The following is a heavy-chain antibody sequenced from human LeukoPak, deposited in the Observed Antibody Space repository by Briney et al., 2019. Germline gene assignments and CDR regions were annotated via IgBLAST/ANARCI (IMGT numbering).Heavy chain of an antibody. CDR2: IYHSGST. V-gene: IGHV4-31*03. CDR1: GDSISSGGYY. CDR3: ARGRSGTTVTTSWDFDL. D-gene: IGHD4-17*01. Sequence: SQTLSLTCTVSGDSISSGGYYWSWIRQHPGKGLEWIGYIYHSGSTYYNPSLKSRVTTSVDTSKNQFSLKLSSVTAADTAVYYCARGRSGTTVTTSWDFDLWGRGTLVTVSS. J-gene: IGHJ2*01.